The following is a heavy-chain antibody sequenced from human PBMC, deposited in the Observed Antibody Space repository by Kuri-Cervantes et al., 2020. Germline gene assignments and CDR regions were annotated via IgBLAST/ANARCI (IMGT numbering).Heavy chain of an antibody. CDR2: IWYDGSNK. CDR1: GFTFSSYG. CDR3: ASLMSSSYFDY. D-gene: IGHD6-6*01. V-gene: IGHV3-33*01. Sequence: GGSPRLSCAASGFTFSSYGMHWVRQAPGKGLEWVAVIWYDGSNKYYADSVKGRFTISRDNSKNTLYLQMNSLRAEDTAIYYCASLMSSSYFDYWGQGILVTVSS. J-gene: IGHJ4*02.